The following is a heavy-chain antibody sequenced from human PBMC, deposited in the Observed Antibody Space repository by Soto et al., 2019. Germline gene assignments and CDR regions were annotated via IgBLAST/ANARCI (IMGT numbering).Heavy chain of an antibody. V-gene: IGHV5-51*01. CDR1: GYSFTSYW. J-gene: IGHJ4*02. Sequence: GESLKISCKGSGYSFTSYWIGWVRQMPGKGLEWMGIIYPGDSDTRYSPSFQGQFTISRDNSKKTLYLQMNSLRAEDTAVYYCAQGPSWFSDSWGQGTLVTVSS. D-gene: IGHD6-13*01. CDR3: AQGPSWFSDS. CDR2: IYPGDSDT.